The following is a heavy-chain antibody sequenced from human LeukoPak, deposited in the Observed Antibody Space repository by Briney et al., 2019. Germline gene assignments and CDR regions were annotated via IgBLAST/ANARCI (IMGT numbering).Heavy chain of an antibody. CDR2: ISYDGSHK. D-gene: IGHD2-8*01. CDR3: VREFAANGVRYFFDY. V-gene: IGHV3-30*04. Sequence: GRSLRLSCAASGITFSSYAMHWVRQAPGKGLDWVAAISYDGSHKYYADSVKGRFTISRDNSKNTLYLQMNSLRDEDTAVFYCVREFAANGVRYFFDYWGQGTLVTVSS. J-gene: IGHJ4*02. CDR1: GITFSSYA.